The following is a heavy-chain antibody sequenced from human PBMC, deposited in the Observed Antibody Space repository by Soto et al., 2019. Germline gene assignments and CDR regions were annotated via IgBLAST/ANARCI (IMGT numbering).Heavy chain of an antibody. J-gene: IGHJ5*02. CDR3: ARDDGSGSYSPNWFDP. Sequence: QVQLVQSGAEVKKPGSSVKVSCKASGGTFSSYTISWVRQAPGQGREWMGRIIPILGIANYAQKFQCRVTITADKSTSTAYMEVSSLIYEDTAVDYCARDDGSGSYSPNWFDPWGQGTMVTVSS. CDR2: IIPILGIA. D-gene: IGHD3-10*01. V-gene: IGHV1-69*08. CDR1: GGTFSSYT.